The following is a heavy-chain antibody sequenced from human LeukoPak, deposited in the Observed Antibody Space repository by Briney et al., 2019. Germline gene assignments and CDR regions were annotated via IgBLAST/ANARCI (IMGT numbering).Heavy chain of an antibody. CDR2: IYYSGST. CDR3: ARDQPIGGAMGNWFDP. V-gene: IGHV4-59*12. Sequence: SSETLSLTCTVSGGSISSYYWSWIRQPPGKGLEWIGYIYYSGSTNYNPSLKSRVTMSVDTSKNQFSLKLSSVTAADTAVYYCARDQPIGGAMGNWFDPWGQGTLVTVSS. D-gene: IGHD3-16*01. CDR1: GGSISSYY. J-gene: IGHJ5*02.